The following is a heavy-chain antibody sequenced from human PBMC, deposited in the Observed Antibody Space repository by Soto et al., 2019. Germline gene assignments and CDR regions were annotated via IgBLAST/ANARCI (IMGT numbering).Heavy chain of an antibody. Sequence: GGSLRLSCAASGFTFSSYDMHWVRQATGKGLEWVSAIGTAGDTYYPGSVKGRFTISRENAKNSLYLQMNSLRAEDTAVYYCARGLVGTPEYYYYGMDVWGQGTTVTVSS. V-gene: IGHV3-13*01. CDR3: ARGLVGTPEYYYYGMDV. CDR2: IGTAGDT. D-gene: IGHD2-15*01. CDR1: GFTFSSYD. J-gene: IGHJ6*02.